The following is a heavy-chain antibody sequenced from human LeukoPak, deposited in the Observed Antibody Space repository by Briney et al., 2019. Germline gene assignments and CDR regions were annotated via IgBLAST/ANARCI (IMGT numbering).Heavy chain of an antibody. CDR1: GFTFSSYE. V-gene: IGHV3-48*03. J-gene: IGHJ6*02. CDR2: ISSSGSTI. CDR3: ARDEAGMDV. Sequence: GGSLRLSCAASGFTFSSYEMNWVRQAPGKGLEWVSYISSSGSTIYYADSVKGRFTISRDNAKNSLRLQMNSLRAEDTAVYYCARDEAGMDVWGQGTTVTVSS.